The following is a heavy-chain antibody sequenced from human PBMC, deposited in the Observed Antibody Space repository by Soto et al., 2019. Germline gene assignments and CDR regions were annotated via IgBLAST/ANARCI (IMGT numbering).Heavy chain of an antibody. Sequence: GGSLRLSCAASGLTFSNVWMTWVRQAPRKGLEWVGRIKSKSDGETADVAAPVKARFTISRDDSKNTVFLEMNSLKSEDTALYYCAITATTTRGSSTRFDYWGRGTQVTVSS. CDR1: GLTFSNVW. CDR3: AITATTTRGSSTRFDY. J-gene: IGHJ4*02. CDR2: IKSKSDGETA. V-gene: IGHV3-15*01. D-gene: IGHD5-12*01.